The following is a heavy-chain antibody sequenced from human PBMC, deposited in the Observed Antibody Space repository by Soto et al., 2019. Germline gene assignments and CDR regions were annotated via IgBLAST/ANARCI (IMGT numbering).Heavy chain of an antibody. CDR1: GYTFTSYD. J-gene: IGHJ6*03. CDR3: ARGPYYYDFWSGYYTGIGYYYYYMDV. V-gene: IGHV1-8*01. D-gene: IGHD3-3*01. Sequence: ASVKVSCKASGYTFTSYDINWVRQATGQGLEWMGWMNPNSGNTGYAQKFQGRVTMTRNTSVSTAYMELSSLRSEDTAVYYCARGPYYYDFWSGYYTGIGYYYYYMDVWGKGTTVTGSS. CDR2: MNPNSGNT.